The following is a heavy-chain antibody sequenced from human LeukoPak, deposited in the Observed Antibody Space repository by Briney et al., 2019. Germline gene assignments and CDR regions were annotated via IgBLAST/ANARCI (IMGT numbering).Heavy chain of an antibody. D-gene: IGHD3-10*01. V-gene: IGHV4-59*08. J-gene: IGHJ4*02. CDR1: GNSIRSFY. CDR2: IYNTGST. Sequence: PSETLSLTCTVSGNSIRSFYWSWIRQPPGKGLEWIGYIYNTGSTEYNPSPKSRVTISVDTSKKQFSLRLSAVTAADTAVYYCARSYHYGSGSYSYYFDYWGQGTLVTVSS. CDR3: ARSYHYGSGSYSYYFDY.